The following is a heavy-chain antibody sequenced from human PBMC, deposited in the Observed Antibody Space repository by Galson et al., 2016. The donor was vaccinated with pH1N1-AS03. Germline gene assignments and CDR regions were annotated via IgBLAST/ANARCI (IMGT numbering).Heavy chain of an antibody. V-gene: IGHV4-4*07. CDR2: MYDSGLT. J-gene: IGHJ4*02. D-gene: IGHD1-14*01. CDR1: GVSVSSYH. Sequence: ETLSLTCTVSGVSVSSYHWSWIRQSAGKGLEWIGRMYDSGLTSYNPSLRSRVTMSVDRSKNQLTLRVTSVTAADTAIYYCARLPHNDNPGFDYWGQGTLVTVSS. CDR3: ARLPHNDNPGFDY.